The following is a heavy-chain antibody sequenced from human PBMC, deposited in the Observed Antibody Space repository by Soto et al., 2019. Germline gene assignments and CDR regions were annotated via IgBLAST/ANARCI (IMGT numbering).Heavy chain of an antibody. V-gene: IGHV1-18*01. CDR1: GYTFTSYG. CDR2: ISAYNGNT. J-gene: IGHJ6*03. Sequence: VQLVQSGAEVKKPGASVKVSCKASGYTFTSYGISWVRQAPGQGLEWMGWISAYNGNTNYAQKLQGRVTMTTDTSTSTAYMELRSLRSDDTAVYYCARISIFGVVIIQGYYYYMDVWGKGTTVTVSS. D-gene: IGHD3-3*01. CDR3: ARISIFGVVIIQGYYYYMDV.